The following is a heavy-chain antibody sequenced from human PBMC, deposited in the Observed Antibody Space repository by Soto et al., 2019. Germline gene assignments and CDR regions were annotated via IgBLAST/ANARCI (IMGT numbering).Heavy chain of an antibody. J-gene: IGHJ6*02. V-gene: IGHV1-69*13. CDR2: IIPIFGTA. Sequence: SVKVSCKASGGTFSSYAISWVRQAPGQGLEWMGGIIPIFGTANYAQKFQGRVTITADESTSTAYMELSSLRSEDTAVYYCARVRYSSSWYKPTYYYYGMDVWGQGTTVTVSS. CDR1: GGTFSSYA. CDR3: ARVRYSSSWYKPTYYYYGMDV. D-gene: IGHD6-13*01.